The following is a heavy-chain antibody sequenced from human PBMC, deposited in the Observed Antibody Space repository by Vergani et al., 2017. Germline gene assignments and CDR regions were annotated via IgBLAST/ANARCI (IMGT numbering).Heavy chain of an antibody. CDR1: GGSFSGYS. CDR3: ARGAYNWNDSRSGWFDP. V-gene: IGHV4-34*01. Sequence: QVQLQQWGAGLLKPSETLSLTCAVYGGSFSGYSWSWIRPPPGKGLEWIGYIYHSGSTYYNPSLKSRVTISVDRSKNQFSLKLSSVTAADTAVYYCARGAYNWNDSRSGWFDPWGQGTLVTVSS. CDR2: IYHSGST. J-gene: IGHJ5*02. D-gene: IGHD1-20*01.